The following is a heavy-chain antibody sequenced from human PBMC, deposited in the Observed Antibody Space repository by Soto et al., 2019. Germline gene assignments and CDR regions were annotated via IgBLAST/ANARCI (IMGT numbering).Heavy chain of an antibody. CDR1: GFTFSSYA. V-gene: IGHV3-30-3*01. CDR2: ISYDGSNK. Sequence: GGSLRLSCAASGFTFSSYAMHWVRQAPGKGLEWVAVISYDGSNKYYADSVKGRFTISRDNSKNTLYLQMNSLRAEDTAVYYCARGSGTIFGVVRNPSTSMDVWGQGTTVTVSS. D-gene: IGHD3-3*01. CDR3: ARGSGTIFGVVRNPSTSMDV. J-gene: IGHJ6*02.